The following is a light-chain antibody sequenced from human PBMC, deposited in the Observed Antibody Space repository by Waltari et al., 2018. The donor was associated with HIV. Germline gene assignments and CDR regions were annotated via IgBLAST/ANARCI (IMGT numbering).Light chain of an antibody. CDR3: QQYDNLPIT. Sequence: IQLTQSPSSLSASVGDRVTITCHVSQDITNLLNWYHQKPAKAPNLLIYDATKLESGVLSRSSGRGSGTDFTFTISSLQPEDIATYYCQQYDNLPITFGQGTRLEIK. CDR2: DAT. J-gene: IGKJ5*01. CDR1: QDITNL. V-gene: IGKV1-33*01.